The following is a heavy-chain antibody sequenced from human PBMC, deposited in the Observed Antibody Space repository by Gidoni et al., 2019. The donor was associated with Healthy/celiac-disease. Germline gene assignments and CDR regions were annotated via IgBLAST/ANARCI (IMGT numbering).Heavy chain of an antibody. CDR2: ISSSSSYI. CDR3: ASPLSVRAFDI. V-gene: IGHV3-21*01. CDR1: GFTFSSYS. Sequence: EVQLVESGGGLVKPGGSLRLSGAASGFTFSSYSMNWVRQAPGKGLEWVSSISSSSSYIYYADSVKGRFTISRDNAKNSLYLQMNSLRAEDTAVYYCASPLSVRAFDIWGQGTMVTVSS. J-gene: IGHJ3*02.